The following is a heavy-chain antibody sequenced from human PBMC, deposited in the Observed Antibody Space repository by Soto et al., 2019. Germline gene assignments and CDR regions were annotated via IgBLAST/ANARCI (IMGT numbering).Heavy chain of an antibody. J-gene: IGHJ5*02. CDR3: ARSSGSAYWFDP. CDR2: MNPNSGNT. V-gene: IGHV1-8*01. D-gene: IGHD6-6*01. CDR1: GYTFTSYD. Sequence: ASVKVSCKASGYTFTSYDINWVRQATGQGLEWMGWMNPNSGNTGYAQKFQGRVTMTRNTSISTAYMELRSLRSDDTAVYYCARSSGSAYWFDPWGQGTLVIVSS.